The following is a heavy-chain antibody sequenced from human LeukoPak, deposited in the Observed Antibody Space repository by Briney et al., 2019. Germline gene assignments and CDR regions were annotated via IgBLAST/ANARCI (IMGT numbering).Heavy chain of an antibody. Sequence: SETLSLTCVVYGGSFSGYYWSWIRQPPGKGLEWIGEINHSGSTNYNPSLKSRVTISVDTSKNQFSLKLSSVTAADTAVYYCARSRFRVVPAAIRGGGAFDIWGQGTMVTVPS. CDR3: ARSRFRVVPAAIRGGGAFDI. V-gene: IGHV4-34*01. J-gene: IGHJ3*02. D-gene: IGHD2-2*02. CDR1: GGSFSGYY. CDR2: INHSGST.